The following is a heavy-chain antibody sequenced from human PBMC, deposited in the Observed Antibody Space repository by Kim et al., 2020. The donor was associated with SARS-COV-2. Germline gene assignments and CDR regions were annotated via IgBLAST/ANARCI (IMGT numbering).Heavy chain of an antibody. D-gene: IGHD1-26*01. Sequence: SETLSLTCTVSGGSISSSSYYWGWIRQPPGKGLEWIGSIYYSGSTYYNPSLKSRVTISVDTSKNQFSLKLSSVTAADTAVYYCARGRISWFDPWGQGTL. CDR1: GGSISSSSYY. J-gene: IGHJ5*02. CDR3: ARGRISWFDP. CDR2: IYYSGST. V-gene: IGHV4-39*01.